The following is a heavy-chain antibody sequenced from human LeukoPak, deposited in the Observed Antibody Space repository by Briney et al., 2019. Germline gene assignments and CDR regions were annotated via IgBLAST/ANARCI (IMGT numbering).Heavy chain of an antibody. CDR3: AREWVDTAMVTTLNWFDP. CDR2: KNPNSGGT. V-gene: IGHV1-2*02. CDR1: GYTFTGYY. J-gene: IGHJ5*02. D-gene: IGHD5-18*01. Sequence: AAMKVFCKASGYTFTGYYYYWGLQDPRQRVVGMVWKNPNSGGTNYAQKFQGRVTMTRDTSISTAYLELSRLRSDDTAVYYCAREWVDTAMVTTLNWFDPWGQGTLVTVSS.